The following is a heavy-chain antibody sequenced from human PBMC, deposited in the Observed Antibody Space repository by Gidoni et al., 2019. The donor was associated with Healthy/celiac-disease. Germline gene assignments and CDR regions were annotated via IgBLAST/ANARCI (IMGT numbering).Heavy chain of an antibody. CDR3: ARDYSLLATITGAFDI. J-gene: IGHJ3*02. D-gene: IGHD5-12*01. CDR1: GVPFSSYS. Sequence: EVQLVESGGSLVQPGGSLSLSCAASGVPFSSYSMNWVRQAPGKGLEWVSYISSSSSTIYYEDSVKGRFTSSRDNAKNSLYLQMNSLRAEDTAVYYCARDYSLLATITGAFDIWGQGTMVTVSS. V-gene: IGHV3-48*04. CDR2: ISSSSSTI.